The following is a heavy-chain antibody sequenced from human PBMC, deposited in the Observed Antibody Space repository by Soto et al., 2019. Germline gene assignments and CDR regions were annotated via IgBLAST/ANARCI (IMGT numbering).Heavy chain of an antibody. CDR1: GDSINSSHS. J-gene: IGHJ6*02. Sequence: PSETLSLTCAISGDSINSSHSWTWVRQPPGKGLEWIGEAHHGGTNSNPSLKTRVTILLDESKNQFSLKLNSVTAADTAIYYCSRERVSWFGDLLPLGLDVWGQGTMVTVSS. V-gene: IGHV4-4*02. D-gene: IGHD3-10*01. CDR3: SRERVSWFGDLLPLGLDV. CDR2: AHHGGT.